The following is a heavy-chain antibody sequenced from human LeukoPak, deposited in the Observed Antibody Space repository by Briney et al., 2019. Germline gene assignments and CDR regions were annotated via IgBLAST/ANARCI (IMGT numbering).Heavy chain of an antibody. V-gene: IGHV5-51*01. CDR2: IYPGGSET. CDR1: GYRFSNYW. Sequence: GESLKIPRKGLGYRFSNYWNAWVRQRPGKGLEWMGIIYPGGSETRYGPSFQGQVTISADSSTSTAYLQWSSLRASDTAMYYCARASRDGYNQNFDHWGQGTLVTVSS. D-gene: IGHD5-24*01. CDR3: ARASRDGYNQNFDH. J-gene: IGHJ4*02.